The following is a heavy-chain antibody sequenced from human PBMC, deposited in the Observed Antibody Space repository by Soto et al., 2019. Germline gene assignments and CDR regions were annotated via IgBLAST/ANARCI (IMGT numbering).Heavy chain of an antibody. CDR3: ARGRGYCSGGSCYFVGAVDI. Sequence: QVQLVESGGGVVQPGRSLRLSCAASGFTFSSYGMHWVRQAPGKGLEWVAVIWYDGSNKYYADSVKGRFTISRDNSKNTLNLQMTSRRAEDTAVYYCARGRGYCSGGSCYFVGAVDIWGPGTMVTVSS. D-gene: IGHD2-15*01. CDR1: GFTFSSYG. J-gene: IGHJ3*02. CDR2: IWYDGSNK. V-gene: IGHV3-33*01.